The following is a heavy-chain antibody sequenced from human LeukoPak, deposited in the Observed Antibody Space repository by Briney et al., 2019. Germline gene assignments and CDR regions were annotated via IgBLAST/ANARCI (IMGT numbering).Heavy chain of an antibody. V-gene: IGHV4-30-4*08. Sequence: PSETLSLTCHVSGGSLSSGDYYWSWIRQPPGKGLEWIGYIYYSGSTYYNPSLKSRVTISVDTSKNQFSLKLSSVTAADTAVYYCASTGLLENYWGQGTLVTVSS. CDR2: IYYSGST. J-gene: IGHJ4*02. CDR3: ASTGLLENY. CDR1: GGSLSSGDYY. D-gene: IGHD3-9*01.